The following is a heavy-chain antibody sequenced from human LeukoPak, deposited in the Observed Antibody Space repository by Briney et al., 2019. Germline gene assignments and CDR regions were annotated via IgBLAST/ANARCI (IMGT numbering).Heavy chain of an antibody. CDR1: GGTFSSYA. Sequence: ASVKVSCKASGGTFSSYAISWVRQAPGQGLEWMGGIIPIFATANYAQKFQGRVTITTDESTSTAYMELSSLRSEDTAVYYCARFRYNPDEPFGPAGLDYWGQGTLVTVSS. CDR2: IIPIFATA. CDR3: ARFRYNPDEPFGPAGLDY. V-gene: IGHV1-69*05. J-gene: IGHJ4*02. D-gene: IGHD3-10*01.